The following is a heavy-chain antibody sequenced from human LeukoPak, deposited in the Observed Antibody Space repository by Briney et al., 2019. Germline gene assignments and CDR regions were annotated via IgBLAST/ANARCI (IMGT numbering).Heavy chain of an antibody. V-gene: IGHV3-23*01. CDR2: ISGSGGST. CDR3: AKDLYSSSWYYFDY. Sequence: PGGSLRLSCAASGFTFSSYAMRWVRQAPGKGLEWVSAISGSGGSTYYADSVKGRFTISRDNSKNTLYLQMNSLRAEDTAVYYCAKDLYSSSWYYFDYWGQGTLVTVSS. CDR1: GFTFSSYA. J-gene: IGHJ4*02. D-gene: IGHD6-13*01.